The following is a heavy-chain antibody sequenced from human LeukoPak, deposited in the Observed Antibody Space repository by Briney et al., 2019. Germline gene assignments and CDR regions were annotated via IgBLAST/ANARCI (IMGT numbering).Heavy chain of an antibody. CDR3: ARRALYCSSTSCSRPYYFDY. D-gene: IGHD2-2*01. CDR1: GFTFDDFA. V-gene: IGHV3-20*04. CDR2: INWNGGST. Sequence: PGGSLRLSCAASGFTFDDFAMSWVRQASGKGLEWVSGINWNGGSTGYADSVKGRFTISRDNAKNSLYLQMNSLRAEDTALYYCARRALYCSSTSCSRPYYFDYWGQGTLVTVSS. J-gene: IGHJ4*02.